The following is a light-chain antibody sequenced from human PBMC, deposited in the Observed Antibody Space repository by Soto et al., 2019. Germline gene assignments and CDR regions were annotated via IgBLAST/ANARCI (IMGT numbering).Light chain of an antibody. V-gene: IGLV2-14*01. J-gene: IGLJ1*01. CDR1: SSDIGDYFY. CDR2: EVT. Sequence: SALTQPASVSGSPGQSITISCTGTSSDIGDYFYVSWYQQHPGKVPKLIIYEVTNRPSGVTSRFSGSKSENTASLTISGLQAEDEADYYCSSYSATNTLVFGSGTKVTV. CDR3: SSYSATNTLV.